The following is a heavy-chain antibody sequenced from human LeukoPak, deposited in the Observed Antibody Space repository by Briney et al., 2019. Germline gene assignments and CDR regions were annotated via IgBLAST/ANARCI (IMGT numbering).Heavy chain of an antibody. CDR3: ARAPAAAGRFDY. CDR2: IYYSGST. D-gene: IGHD6-13*01. J-gene: IGHJ4*02. Sequence: SETLSLTCTVSGGSISSYYWSWTRQPPGKGLEWIGYIYYSGSTNYNPSLKSRVTISVDTSKNQFYLKLSSVTAADTAVYYCARAPAAAGRFDYWGQGTLVTVSS. CDR1: GGSISSYY. V-gene: IGHV4-59*01.